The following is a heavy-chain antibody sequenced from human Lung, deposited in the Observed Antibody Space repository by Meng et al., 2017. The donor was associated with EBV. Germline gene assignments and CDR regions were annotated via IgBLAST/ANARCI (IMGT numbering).Heavy chain of an antibody. CDR3: AHIIAARPFDY. Sequence: QTTLEDSGPPLVKPTQTLTLTCTFSGFSFTSRGVGVGWIRQRPGKALEWLAVIYWDDDRRYSPSLKSRLTITKDTSKNQVVLTMTDMDPVDAATYYCAHIIAARPFDYWGQGTLVTVAS. CDR2: IYWDDDR. CDR1: GFSFTSRGVG. J-gene: IGHJ4*02. V-gene: IGHV2-5*02. D-gene: IGHD6-6*01.